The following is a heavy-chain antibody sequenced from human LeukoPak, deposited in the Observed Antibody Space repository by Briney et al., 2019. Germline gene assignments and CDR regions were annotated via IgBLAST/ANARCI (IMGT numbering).Heavy chain of an antibody. Sequence: HPGGSLRLSCAASGFTFSSYAMSWVRQAPGKGLEWVSVISGSGSNTYYADSVKGRFTISRDNSKNTVYLQVNSLRAEDTAVYYCAKLSSYYGSGSYSFFDYWGQGTLVTVSS. CDR3: AKLSSYYGSGSYSFFDY. CDR1: GFTFSSYA. V-gene: IGHV3-23*01. CDR2: ISGSGSNT. D-gene: IGHD3-10*01. J-gene: IGHJ4*02.